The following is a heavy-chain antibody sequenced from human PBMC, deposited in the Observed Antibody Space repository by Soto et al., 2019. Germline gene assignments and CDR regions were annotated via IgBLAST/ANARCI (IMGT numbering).Heavy chain of an antibody. CDR1: GGSISSYY. CDR2: IYYSGST. D-gene: IGHD3-10*01. CDR3: ARYDYYGSGSYLF. V-gene: IGHV4-59*01. Sequence: QVQLQESGPGLVKPSETLSLTCTVSGGSISSYYWSWIRQPPGKGLEWIGYIYYSGSTNYNPSLTSRVTISVDTSKNQFSLKLSSVTAADTAVYYCARYDYYGSGSYLFWGQGTLVTVSS. J-gene: IGHJ4*02.